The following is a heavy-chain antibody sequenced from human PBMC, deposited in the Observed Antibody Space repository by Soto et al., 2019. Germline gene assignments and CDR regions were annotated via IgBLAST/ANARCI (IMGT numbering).Heavy chain of an antibody. CDR2: VSSDGSTT. CDR3: ARGWFDP. V-gene: IGHV3-74*01. Sequence: GGSLRLSCAASGFTFSSYWMHWVRQAPGKGLVWVSRVSSDGSTTIYADSVRGRFTISRDNARSTLYLQMNSLRAEDTAVYYCARGWFDPWGQGTLVPVSS. CDR1: GFTFSSYW. J-gene: IGHJ5*02.